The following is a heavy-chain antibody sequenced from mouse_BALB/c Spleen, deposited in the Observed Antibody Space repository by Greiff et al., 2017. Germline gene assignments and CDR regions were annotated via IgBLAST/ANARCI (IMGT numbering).Heavy chain of an antibody. V-gene: IGHV3-8*02. J-gene: IGHJ4*01. Sequence: EVKVKESGPSLVKPSQTLSLTCSVTGDSITSGYWNWIRKFPGNKLEYMGYISYSGSTYYNPSLKSRISITRDTSKNQYYLQLNSVTTEDTATYYCARRGFDAMDYWGQGTSVTVSS. CDR2: ISYSGST. CDR1: GDSITSGY. CDR3: ARRGFDAMDY.